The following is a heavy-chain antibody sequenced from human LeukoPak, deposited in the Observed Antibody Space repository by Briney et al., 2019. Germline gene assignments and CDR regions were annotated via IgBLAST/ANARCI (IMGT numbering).Heavy chain of an antibody. V-gene: IGHV3-23*01. D-gene: IGHD1-1*01. Sequence: GGSLRLSCAASGFTFNNYAMNWVRQAPGKGLEWVSAISGSGRATYYAETVKGRFTISRDNSKNTVFLQIHILRADDTAVYYCARQVPTAEFDYWGQGTLVTVSS. CDR1: GFTFNNYA. CDR3: ARQVPTAEFDY. J-gene: IGHJ4*02. CDR2: ISGSGRAT.